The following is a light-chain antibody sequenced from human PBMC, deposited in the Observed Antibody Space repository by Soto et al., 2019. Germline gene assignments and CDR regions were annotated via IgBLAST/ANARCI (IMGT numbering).Light chain of an antibody. CDR3: QQYNSYSRT. J-gene: IGKJ2*01. V-gene: IGKV1-5*01. Sequence: DIQMTQSTSTLSASVGDRVTITCRASQSISSWLAWYQQKPGKAPKRMIYDASSLESGVPSRFSGSGSGTEFTLTIISLQPDDFATYYCQQYNSYSRTFGQGTKLEIK. CDR1: QSISSW. CDR2: DAS.